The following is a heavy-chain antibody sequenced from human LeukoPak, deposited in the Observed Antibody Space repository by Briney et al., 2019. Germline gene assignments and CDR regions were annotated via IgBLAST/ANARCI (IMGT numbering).Heavy chain of an antibody. D-gene: IGHD6-19*01. J-gene: IGHJ4*02. CDR1: GFTFSDFG. CDR3: ATKTPFAVAPRG. CDR2: ISYDGKNR. V-gene: IGHV3-30*03. Sequence: GGSLRLSCAASGFTFSDFGMHCVRQAPGRGLEWGAIISYDGKNRYYADSVKGRFTISRDNSRNTLYLQMNSLRAEDTAVYYCATKTPFAVAPRGWGQGTLVTVSS.